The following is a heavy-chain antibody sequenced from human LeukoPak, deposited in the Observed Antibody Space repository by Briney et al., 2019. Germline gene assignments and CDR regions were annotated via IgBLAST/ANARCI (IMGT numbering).Heavy chain of an antibody. CDR2: INPNSGGT. J-gene: IGHJ5*02. D-gene: IGHD6-13*01. V-gene: IGHV1-2*04. CDR1: GYTFTGYY. Sequence: ASVKVSCKASGYTFTGYYMHWVRQAPGQGLEWMGWINPNSGGTNYAQKFQGWVTMTRDTSISTAYMELSRLSSDDTAVYYCARALTAAAGGTNWFDPWGQGTLVTVSS. CDR3: ARALTAAAGGTNWFDP.